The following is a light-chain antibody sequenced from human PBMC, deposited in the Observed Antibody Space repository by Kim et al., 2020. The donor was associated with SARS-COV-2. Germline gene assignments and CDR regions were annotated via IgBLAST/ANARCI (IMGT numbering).Light chain of an antibody. V-gene: IGLV3-21*04. CDR3: QVWDSSSDQRV. CDR1: NIGSKS. CDR2: YDS. J-gene: IGLJ3*02. Sequence: SYELTQPPSVSVAPGKTARMTCGGNNIGSKSVHWYQQKPGPAPVLVIYYDSDRPSGIPERFSGSNSGNTATLTISRVEAGDEADYYCQVWDSSSDQRVFGGGTQLTVL.